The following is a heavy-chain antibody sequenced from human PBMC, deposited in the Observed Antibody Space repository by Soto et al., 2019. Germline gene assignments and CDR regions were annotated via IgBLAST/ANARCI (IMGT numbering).Heavy chain of an antibody. D-gene: IGHD1-26*01. J-gene: IGHJ6*02. CDR2: INPSSGDT. V-gene: IGHV1-2*02. Sequence: ASVKVSCKASGYTFTGYYVHWVRQAPGQGLEWMGWINPSSGDTYLAQRFQGRVTMNRDTSIGTAYMELRGLTSDDTAEYYCAKGGAIVAAGTRVYLYNAMDVWGQGTTVTVSS. CDR1: GYTFTGYY. CDR3: AKGGAIVAAGTRVYLYNAMDV.